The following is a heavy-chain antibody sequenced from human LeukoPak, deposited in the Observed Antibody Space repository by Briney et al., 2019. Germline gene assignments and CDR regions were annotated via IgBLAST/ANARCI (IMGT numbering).Heavy chain of an antibody. V-gene: IGHV4-30-2*01. J-gene: IGHJ5*02. Sequence: SETLSLTCTVSGGSISGGGYYWSWIRQPPGKGLEWIGYIYHSGSTYYNPSLKSRVTISVDRSKNQFSLKLSSVTAADTAMYYCARARSGSGWYWFDPWGQGTLVIVSS. D-gene: IGHD6-19*01. CDR1: GGSISGGGYY. CDR3: ARARSGSGWYWFDP. CDR2: IYHSGST.